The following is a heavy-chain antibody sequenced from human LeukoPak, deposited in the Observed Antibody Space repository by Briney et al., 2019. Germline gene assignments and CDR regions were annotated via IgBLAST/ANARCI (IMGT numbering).Heavy chain of an antibody. V-gene: IGHV3-23*01. CDR3: AKDLGRDGHEIFDY. D-gene: IGHD5-24*01. CDR1: GFTFSSYA. CDR2: ISVGGDGT. Sequence: PGGSLRLSCAASGFTFSSYAMSWVRQAPGKGLEWVSTISVGGDGTYYADSVKGRFTISRDNSKSTLYLQMNSLRADDTAIYYCAKDLGRDGHEIFDYWGQGTLATVSS. J-gene: IGHJ4*02.